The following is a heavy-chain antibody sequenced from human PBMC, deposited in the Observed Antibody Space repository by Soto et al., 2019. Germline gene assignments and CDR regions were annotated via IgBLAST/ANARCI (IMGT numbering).Heavy chain of an antibody. CDR3: ARKNDFSRGYFYYSGLDV. Sequence: SETLSLTCTVSGGSISSGGYYWSWIRQLPGKGLEWMGYIYRSGNAYYNPSLGSRLTISVDTSKNQFSLKLSSVTAADTAVYYCARKNDFSRGYFYYSGLDVWGHGTTVTVSS. CDR2: IYRSGNA. V-gene: IGHV4-31*03. CDR1: GGSISSGGYY. J-gene: IGHJ6*02. D-gene: IGHD3-3*01.